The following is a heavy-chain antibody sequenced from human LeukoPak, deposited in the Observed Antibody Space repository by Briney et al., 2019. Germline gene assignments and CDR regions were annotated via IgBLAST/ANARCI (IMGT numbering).Heavy chain of an antibody. D-gene: IGHD2-15*01. CDR2: IGSPGET. CDR1: GFDFSLCA. CDR3: AKDATPGNSIWDYFAY. J-gene: IGHJ4*02. Sequence: GGSLRLSCAASGFDFSLCAMTWVRQAPGKGLEWVASIGSPGETYYADSVKGRFAVSRENSQNTVFLQLTSLTAEDTAIYYCAKDATPGNSIWDYFAYWGQGALVTVSS. V-gene: IGHV3-23*01.